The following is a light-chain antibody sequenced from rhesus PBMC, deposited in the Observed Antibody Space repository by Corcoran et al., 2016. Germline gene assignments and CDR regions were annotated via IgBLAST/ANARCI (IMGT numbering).Light chain of an antibody. CDR2: KVS. V-gene: IGKV1-74*01. J-gene: IGKJ2*01. CDR1: ENVNNY. Sequence: DIQMTQSPSSLSASVGDRVTITCRASENVNNYLNWYQQKPGKAPKLLIYKVSTLQSGVPSRFSGRGSRTDYTFTIGILQPEDVATYYCQHGYGTPYSFGQGTKVEIK. CDR3: QHGYGTPYS.